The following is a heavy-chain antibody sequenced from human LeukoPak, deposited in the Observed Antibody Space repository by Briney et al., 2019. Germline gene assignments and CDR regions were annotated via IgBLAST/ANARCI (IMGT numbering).Heavy chain of an antibody. D-gene: IGHD3-22*01. CDR3: ARVGSYYDSSGYYDY. CDR2: IIPIFGTA. CDR1: GGTFSSYA. V-gene: IGHV1-69*13. Sequence: SVKVSCEASGGTFSSYAISWVRQAPGQGLEWMGGIIPIFGTANYAQKFQGRVTITADESTSTAYMELSSLRSEDTAVYYCARVGSYYDSSGYYDYWGQGTLVTASS. J-gene: IGHJ4*02.